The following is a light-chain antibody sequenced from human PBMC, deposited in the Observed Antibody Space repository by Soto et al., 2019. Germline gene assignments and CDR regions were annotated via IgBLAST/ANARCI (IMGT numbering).Light chain of an antibody. CDR1: QSVTDD. Sequence: EIVMTQSPATLSVSPGESATLSCRASQSVTDDLAWYQQKPGQAPRLLIYRASTRAAGIPARFSGSGSGTEFTLTISSLQSEDFAVYYCQHYANWPWTVGQGTNLEIK. J-gene: IGKJ1*01. V-gene: IGKV3-15*01. CDR2: RAS. CDR3: QHYANWPWT.